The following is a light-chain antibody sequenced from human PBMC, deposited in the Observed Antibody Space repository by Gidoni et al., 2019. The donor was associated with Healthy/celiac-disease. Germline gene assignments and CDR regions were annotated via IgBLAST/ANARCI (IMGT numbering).Light chain of an antibody. J-gene: IGKJ2*01. CDR1: QSFSSK. CDR3: QQYNDWPQT. Sequence: TVMTQSPATLSLSPGERATLSCRASQSFSSKLAWYQQKPGQAPRLLIYGASTRATSIPARFSGTGSGTEFTLTISSLQSEDFAVYYCQQYNDWPQTFXQXTQLEIK. CDR2: GAS. V-gene: IGKV3-15*01.